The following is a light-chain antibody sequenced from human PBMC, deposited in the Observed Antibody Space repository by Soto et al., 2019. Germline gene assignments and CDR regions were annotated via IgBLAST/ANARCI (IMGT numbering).Light chain of an antibody. Sequence: PMTQSASSLPASVVNRITITCRASQIISSYLNWYQQKPGKAPKLLIYAASSLKSGVPSRFSGSGSGTDFTVTISSLQPEDFATYYCQQLNSFPLSFGGGTKVDIK. CDR1: QIISSY. J-gene: IGKJ4*01. CDR3: QQLNSFPLS. V-gene: IGKV1-39*01. CDR2: AAS.